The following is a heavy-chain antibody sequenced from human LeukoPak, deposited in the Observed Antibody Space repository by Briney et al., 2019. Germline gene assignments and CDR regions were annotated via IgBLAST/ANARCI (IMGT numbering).Heavy chain of an antibody. J-gene: IGHJ4*02. CDR1: GFTFSSYS. CDR2: ISSSSSYI. V-gene: IGHV3-21*01. D-gene: IGHD3-16*01. CDR3: ARPKGGSTYYFDY. Sequence: PGGSLRLSCAASGFTFSSYSMNWVRQAPGKGLEWVSSISSSSSYIYYADSVKGRFTISRDNAENSLYLQMNSLRAEDTAVYYCARPKGGSTYYFDYWGQGTLVTVSS.